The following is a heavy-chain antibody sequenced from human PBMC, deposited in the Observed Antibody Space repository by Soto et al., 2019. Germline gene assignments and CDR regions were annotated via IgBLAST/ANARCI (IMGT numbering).Heavy chain of an antibody. CDR3: ATGSGWVGMDV. Sequence: EVQLVESGGGLVQPGGSLRLSCAASGFTFSSYSMNWVRQAPGKGLEWVSNIRSSSSPIYYAESVKGRFTISRDDAKNSLYLQMNSLRAEDTAVYYCATGSGWVGMDVWGQGTTVTVSS. V-gene: IGHV3-48*01. D-gene: IGHD1-26*01. CDR1: GFTFSSYS. J-gene: IGHJ6*02. CDR2: IRSSSSPI.